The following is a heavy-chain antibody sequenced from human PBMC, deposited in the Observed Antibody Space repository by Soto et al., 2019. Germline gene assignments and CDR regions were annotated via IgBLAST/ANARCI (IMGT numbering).Heavy chain of an antibody. J-gene: IGHJ4*02. Sequence: ESVGGVVQPGRSLRLSCAASGFTFSTYGMHWVRQAPGKGLEWVAVIWYDGSNKYYADSVKGRFTISRDNSKNTLFLQMNSLRAEDTAVYYCARTSSSAYPYAFDYWGQGTLVTVSS. CDR1: GFTFSTYG. V-gene: IGHV3-33*01. D-gene: IGHD3-22*01. CDR2: IWYDGSNK. CDR3: ARTSSSAYPYAFDY.